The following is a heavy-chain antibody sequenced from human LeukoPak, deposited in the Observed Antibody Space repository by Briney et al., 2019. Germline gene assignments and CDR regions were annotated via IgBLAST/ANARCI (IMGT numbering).Heavy chain of an antibody. D-gene: IGHD4-17*01. CDR3: ARDPPYDYGDYSPDY. V-gene: IGHV3-11*01. Sequence: PGGSLRLSCAASGFTFSDYYMSWIRQAPGKGLEWVSYISSSGSTIYYADSVKGRFTISRDNAKNSLYLQMSSLRAEDTAVYYCARDPPYDYGDYSPDYWGQGTLVTVSS. J-gene: IGHJ4*02. CDR1: GFTFSDYY. CDR2: ISSSGSTI.